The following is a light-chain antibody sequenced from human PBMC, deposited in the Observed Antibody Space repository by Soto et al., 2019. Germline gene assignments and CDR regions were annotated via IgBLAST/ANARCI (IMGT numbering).Light chain of an antibody. V-gene: IGKV3-20*01. J-gene: IGKJ2*01. CDR1: QSVSSSS. CDR3: QQYGSSPLYT. Sequence: EIVLTQSPGTLSLSPGERATLSCRTSQSVSSSSLFWYQQKAGQAPRLLMRGASSRATGIPDRFSGSGSGTYFTLTISRLEPEDFAVYYCQQYGSSPLYTFCQGTKVEIK. CDR2: GAS.